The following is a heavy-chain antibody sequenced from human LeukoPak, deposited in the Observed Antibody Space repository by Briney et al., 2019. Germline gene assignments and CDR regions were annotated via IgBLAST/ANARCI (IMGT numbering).Heavy chain of an antibody. CDR1: GYSISSGYY. D-gene: IGHD2-2*01. CDR3: ARGQYQLLPDAFDI. CDR2: IYHSGST. V-gene: IGHV4-38-2*02. J-gene: IGHJ3*02. Sequence: SETLSLTCSVSGYSISSGYYWGWIRQPPGKGLEWIASIYHSGSTYYNPSLKSRVTMSVDTSKNQFSLKLSSVTAADTAVYYCARGQYQLLPDAFDIWGQGTMVTVSS.